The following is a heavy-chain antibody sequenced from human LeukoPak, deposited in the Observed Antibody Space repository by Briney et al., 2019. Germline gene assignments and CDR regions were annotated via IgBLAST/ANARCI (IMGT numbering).Heavy chain of an antibody. CDR2: IYYSGST. Sequence: GSLRLSCAASGFTFSSYAMHWIRQPPGKGLEWIGYIYYSGSTNYNPSLKSRVTISVDTSKNQFSLKLSSVTAADTAVYYCARDRRFLEWSFYYYYMDVWGKGTTVTVSS. V-gene: IGHV4-59*12. D-gene: IGHD3-3*01. J-gene: IGHJ6*03. CDR1: GFTFSSYA. CDR3: ARDRRFLEWSFYYYYMDV.